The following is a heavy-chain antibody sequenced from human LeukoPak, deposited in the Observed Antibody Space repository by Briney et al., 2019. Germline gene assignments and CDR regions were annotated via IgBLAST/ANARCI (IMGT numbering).Heavy chain of an antibody. D-gene: IGHD3-22*01. CDR3: AKDANYYDSSAFFIPFDS. J-gene: IGHJ4*02. V-gene: IGHV3-23*01. CDR1: GFTFSRFA. Sequence: GESLRLSCSASGFTFSRFAMTWVRQLPGKGLQWVSTISGNGQKTYYGDSVTGRFSVSRDNSNSILFLQMDSLRADDSALYYCAKDANYYDSSAFFIPFDSWAREPWSPSPQ. CDR2: ISGNGQKT.